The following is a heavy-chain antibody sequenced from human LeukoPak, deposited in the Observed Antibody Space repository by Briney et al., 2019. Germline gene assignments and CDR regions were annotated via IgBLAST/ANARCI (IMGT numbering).Heavy chain of an antibody. CDR3: ARDCRSTNCYKVFDY. CDR2: ISPYNGNT. J-gene: IGHJ4*02. Sequence: ASVKVSCKASGYTFTDDGISWVRQAPGQGLEWMGWISPYNGNTKYADKVLGRVTMSTDISTTTAYMELRGLRSDDTAVYYCARDCRSTNCYKVFDYWGQGTPVTVSS. D-gene: IGHD2-2*02. CDR1: GYTFTDDG. V-gene: IGHV1-18*01.